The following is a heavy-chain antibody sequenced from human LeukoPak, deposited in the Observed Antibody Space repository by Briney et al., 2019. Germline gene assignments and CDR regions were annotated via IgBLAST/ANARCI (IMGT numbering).Heavy chain of an antibody. J-gene: IGHJ3*02. CDR1: GYSFSSYW. D-gene: IGHD2-15*01. CDR2: IYPGDSDT. CDR3: ASAIGYDAFDI. V-gene: IGHV5-51*01. Sequence: GESLKISCEGSGYSFSSYWIGWVRQMPGKGLEWMGIIYPGDSDTRYSPSFQGQVTISAARSISTAYLQWSSLKASDTAIYYCASAIGYDAFDIWGQGTMVTVSS.